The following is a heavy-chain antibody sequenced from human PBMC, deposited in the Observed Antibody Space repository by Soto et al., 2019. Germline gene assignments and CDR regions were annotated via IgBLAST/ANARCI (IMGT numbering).Heavy chain of an antibody. CDR2: INHSGST. CDR3: ARGRDNWKYGDY. CDR1: GGSFSGYY. J-gene: IGHJ4*02. D-gene: IGHD1-7*01. Sequence: PSETLSLTCAVYGGSFSGYYCGWIRHPPGKWLGWIGEINHSGSTNYNPSLKSRATISVDAPQNQFSLKLSSVTVADTAVYYCARGRDNWKYGDYWGQGTLVTVSS. V-gene: IGHV4-34*01.